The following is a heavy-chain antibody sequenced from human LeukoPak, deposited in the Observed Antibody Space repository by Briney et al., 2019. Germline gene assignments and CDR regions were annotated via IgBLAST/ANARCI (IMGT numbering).Heavy chain of an antibody. CDR3: ATYSRGYYYMDV. Sequence: ASVKVSCKXSGYTLTELSMHWVRQAPGKGLEWMGGFDPEDGETIYAQKFQGRVTMTEDTSTDTAYMELSSLRSEDTAVYYCATYSRGYYYMDVWGKGTTVTVSS. CDR2: FDPEDGET. V-gene: IGHV1-24*01. CDR1: GYTLTELS. D-gene: IGHD2-15*01. J-gene: IGHJ6*03.